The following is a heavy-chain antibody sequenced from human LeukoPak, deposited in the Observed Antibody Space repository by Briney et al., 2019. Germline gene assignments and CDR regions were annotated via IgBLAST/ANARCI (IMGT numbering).Heavy chain of an antibody. CDR1: GFTFSSYA. J-gene: IGHJ4*02. V-gene: IGHV3-23*01. Sequence: HPGGSLRLSCAASGFTFSSYAMSWVRQAPGKGLEWVSAISGSGGSTYYADSVKGRFTISRDNSKNTLYLQMNSLRAEDTAVYDCANGPWGSSWYYWGQGTLVTVSS. CDR2: ISGSGGST. D-gene: IGHD6-13*01. CDR3: ANGPWGSSWYY.